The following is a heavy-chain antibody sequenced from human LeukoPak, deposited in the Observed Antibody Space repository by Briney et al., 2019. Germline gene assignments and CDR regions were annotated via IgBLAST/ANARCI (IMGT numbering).Heavy chain of an antibody. CDR1: GFTFSSYG. D-gene: IGHD3-10*01. J-gene: IGHJ4*02. CDR3: ARVGSPYGSGSSSFDY. V-gene: IGHV3-21*01. CDR2: ISSSSYI. Sequence: GGSLRLSCAASGFTFSSYGMNWVRQAPGKGLEWVSSISSSSYIYYADSVKGRFTISRDNAKNSLCLQMNSLRAEDTAVYYCARVGSPYGSGSSSFDYWGQGTLVTVSS.